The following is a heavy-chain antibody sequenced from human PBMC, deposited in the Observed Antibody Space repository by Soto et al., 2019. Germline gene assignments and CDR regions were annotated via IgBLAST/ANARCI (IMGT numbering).Heavy chain of an antibody. CDR2: IIPIFGTA. J-gene: IGHJ3*02. Sequence: QVQLVQSGAEVKKPGSSVKVSCKASGGTFSSYAISWVRQAPGQGLEWMGGIIPIFGTANYAQKFQGRVTITADKSTSTAYRELSSLRSEDTAVYYCARVERLFEVDALEIWGQGTMVTVSS. D-gene: IGHD1-1*01. CDR1: GGTFSSYA. V-gene: IGHV1-69*06. CDR3: ARVERLFEVDALEI.